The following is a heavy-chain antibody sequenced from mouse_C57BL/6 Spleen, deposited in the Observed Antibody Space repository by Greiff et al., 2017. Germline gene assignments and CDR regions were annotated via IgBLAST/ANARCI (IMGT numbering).Heavy chain of an antibody. J-gene: IGHJ4*01. D-gene: IGHD2-3*01. CDR1: GYTFTNYW. V-gene: IGHV1-63*01. CDR2: IYPGGGYT. CDR3: AREGYDGPGYYYAMDY. Sequence: QVQLQQSGAELVRPGTSVKMSCKASGYTFTNYWIGWAKQRPGHGLAWIGDIYPGGGYTNYNEKFKGKATLTADKSSSTAYMQFSSLTSEDSAIYYCAREGYDGPGYYYAMDYWGQGTSVTVSS.